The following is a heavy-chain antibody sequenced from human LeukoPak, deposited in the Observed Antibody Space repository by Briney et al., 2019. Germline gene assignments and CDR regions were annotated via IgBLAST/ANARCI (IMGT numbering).Heavy chain of an antibody. Sequence: GSLRLSCAPSGFSFSNYAMSWVRQAPGKGLEWVSSISDSGGSTYYADSVTGRFTISRDNSKNTLFLQMHTLRAEDTAIYYCTNLDSGGYYFVPFYFDYWGQGTLVTVSS. J-gene: IGHJ4*02. V-gene: IGHV3-23*01. CDR1: GFSFSNYA. CDR2: ISDSGGST. D-gene: IGHD3-22*01. CDR3: TNLDSGGYYFVPFYFDY.